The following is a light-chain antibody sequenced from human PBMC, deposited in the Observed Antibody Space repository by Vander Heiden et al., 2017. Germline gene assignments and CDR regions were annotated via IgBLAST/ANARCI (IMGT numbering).Light chain of an antibody. CDR2: GNS. Sequence: QSVLTQPPSVSGAPGQRVTISCTGSSSNIGAGYDVHWYQQLPVTAPNRLIYGNSNRPSGVPDRFSGSKSGTSASLAITGLQAEDEADYYCQSYDSSLSGPVVFGGGTKLTVL. V-gene: IGLV1-40*01. CDR3: QSYDSSLSGPVV. CDR1: SSNIGAGYD. J-gene: IGLJ2*01.